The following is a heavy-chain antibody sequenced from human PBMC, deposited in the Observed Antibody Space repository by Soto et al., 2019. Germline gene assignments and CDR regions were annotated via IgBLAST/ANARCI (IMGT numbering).Heavy chain of an antibody. J-gene: IGHJ6*03. CDR3: ARGVSGLAGYYYYYMDV. CDR1: GGSFSGYY. V-gene: IGHV4-34*01. CDR2: INHSGST. D-gene: IGHD1-26*01. Sequence: SETLSLTCAVYGGSFSGYYWSWIRQPPGKGLEWIGEINHSGSTNYNPSLKSRVTISVDTSKNQFSLKLSSVTAADTAVYYCARGVSGLAGYYYYYMDVWGKGTTVTVSS.